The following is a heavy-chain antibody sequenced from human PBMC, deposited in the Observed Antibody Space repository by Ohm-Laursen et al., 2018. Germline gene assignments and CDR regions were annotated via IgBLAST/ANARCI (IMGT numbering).Heavy chain of an antibody. J-gene: IGHJ4*02. V-gene: IGHV3-7*01. CDR1: GFTFSSYW. CDR3: ARERLYYDFWSGYMDY. Sequence: GSLRLSCAASGFTFSSYWMSWVRQAPGKGLEWVANIKQDGSEKYYVDSVKGRFTISRDNAKNSLYLQMNSLRAEDTAVYYCARERLYYDFWSGYMDYWGQGTLVTVSS. CDR2: IKQDGSEK. D-gene: IGHD3-3*01.